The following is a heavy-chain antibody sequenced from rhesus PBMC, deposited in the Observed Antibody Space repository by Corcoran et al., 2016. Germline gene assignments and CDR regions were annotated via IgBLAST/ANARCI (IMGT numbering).Heavy chain of an antibody. J-gene: IGHJ4*01. CDR3: ARSRSGVTAAYYFDC. CDR2: IGGSSGST. D-gene: IGHD3-22*01. Sequence: QVQLQESGPGLVKPSDTLSLTCAVSGSSISRGSGRSWVRQPPGTGREGIGYIGGSSGSTNYNPSLKSRVTISKDTSRNQFSLKLSSVTAADTAVYFCARSRSGVTAAYYFDCWGQGVLVTVSS. CDR1: GSSISRGSG. V-gene: IGHV4-127*01.